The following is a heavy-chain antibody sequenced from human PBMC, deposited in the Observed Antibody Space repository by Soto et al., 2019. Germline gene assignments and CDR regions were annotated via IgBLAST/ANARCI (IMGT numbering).Heavy chain of an antibody. J-gene: IGHJ1*01. CDR2: IYYSGST. Sequence: SETLSLTCTVSGGSISSYYLSWIRQPPGKGLEWIGYIYYSGSTNYNPSLKSRVTISVDTSKNQFSLKLSSVTAADTAVYYCASITKDSSSWGPYFQHWGQGTLVTVSS. D-gene: IGHD6-13*01. CDR3: ASITKDSSSWGPYFQH. CDR1: GGSISSYY. V-gene: IGHV4-59*08.